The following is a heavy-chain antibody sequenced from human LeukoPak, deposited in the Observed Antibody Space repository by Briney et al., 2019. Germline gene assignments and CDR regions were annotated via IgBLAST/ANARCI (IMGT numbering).Heavy chain of an antibody. CDR1: GFTFTRSG. CDR3: AAARGATIELLDY. CDR2: LAVGSGNT. D-gene: IGHD5-12*01. Sequence: SVNLSCTASGFTFTRSGVPWVRQARGQGLEWIGWLAVGSGNTKYAQKFQGRVTITRDMSTSTAYMEMYSLRSEDTALYYCAAARGATIELLDYWGQGTQVPVSS. J-gene: IGHJ4*02. V-gene: IGHV1-58*01.